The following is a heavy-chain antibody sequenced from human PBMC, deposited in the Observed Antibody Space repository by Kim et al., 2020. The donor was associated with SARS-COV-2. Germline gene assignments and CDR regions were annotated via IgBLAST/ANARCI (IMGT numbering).Heavy chain of an antibody. D-gene: IGHD3-10*01. J-gene: IGHJ4*02. CDR2: VNGDASTT. CDR3: GRGGVTAALDY. CDR1: GFTLRNYW. V-gene: IGHV3-74*01. Sequence: GGSLRLSCAASGFTLRNYWMHWVCQAPGKGLVWVSGVNGDASTTNYADSVRGRFTISRDNAKNMLYLQMNSLEVEDTAVYYCGRGGVTAALDYWGQGTLITVSS.